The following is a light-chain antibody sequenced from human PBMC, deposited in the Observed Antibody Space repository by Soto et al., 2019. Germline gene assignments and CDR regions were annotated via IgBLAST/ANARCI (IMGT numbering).Light chain of an antibody. J-gene: IGKJ2*01. V-gene: IGKV3-11*01. CDR2: DAS. CDR1: QSVSTS. CDR3: QWCTNWPPMYT. Sequence: EIVLTQSPATLSLSPGERATLSCRASQSVSTSLAWYQQKPGRAPRLLIYDASTRPTGIPARFTGSGSGTDFTLTISSLEPEDFAVYYCQWCTNWPPMYTFGQGTRLEIK.